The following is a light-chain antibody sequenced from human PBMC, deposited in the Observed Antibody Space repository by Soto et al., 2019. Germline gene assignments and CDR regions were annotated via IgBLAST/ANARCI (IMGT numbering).Light chain of an antibody. CDR2: GAS. Sequence: EIMMTQSPVTLSVSPGERATLSCRASQSVNSNLAWYQQKPGQAPRLLIYGASTRATGIPASFIGNGSGTEFTLTASSLQPEDFAVYYSQQYNNWPFTFGPGTKVDLK. CDR3: QQYNNWPFT. V-gene: IGKV3-15*01. CDR1: QSVNSN. J-gene: IGKJ3*01.